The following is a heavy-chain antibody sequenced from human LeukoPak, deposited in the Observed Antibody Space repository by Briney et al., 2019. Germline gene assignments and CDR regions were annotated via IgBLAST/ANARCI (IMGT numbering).Heavy chain of an antibody. D-gene: IGHD6-19*01. V-gene: IGHV3-23*01. Sequence: GGSLRLSCAASGFTFTTYAMSWVRQAPGKGLEWVSLISGSGGSTFYADSVKGRFTISRDNSKNTLYLQMNSLRAEDTAVYYCAKGVQQWLGPSAYYYYMDVWGKGTTVTVSS. CDR1: GFTFTTYA. J-gene: IGHJ6*03. CDR2: ISGSGGST. CDR3: AKGVQQWLGPSAYYYYMDV.